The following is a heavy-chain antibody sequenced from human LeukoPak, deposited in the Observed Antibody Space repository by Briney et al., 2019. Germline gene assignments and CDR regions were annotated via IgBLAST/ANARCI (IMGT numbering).Heavy chain of an antibody. D-gene: IGHD3-10*01. Sequence: SVKVSCKASGGTFSSYAISWVRQAPGQGLEWMGGIIPIFGTANYAQKFQGRVTITADESTSTAYMELSSLRSEDTAVYYCATSSNHYGSVPFDYWGQGTLVTVSS. CDR2: IIPIFGTA. CDR1: GGTFSSYA. J-gene: IGHJ4*02. V-gene: IGHV1-69*13. CDR3: ATSSNHYGSVPFDY.